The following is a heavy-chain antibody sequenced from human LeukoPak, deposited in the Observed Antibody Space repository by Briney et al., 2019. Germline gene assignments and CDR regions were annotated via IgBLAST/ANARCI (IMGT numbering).Heavy chain of an antibody. D-gene: IGHD4-17*01. CDR1: GFTFSSYA. CDR3: ARVMTTVTTSQYFQH. Sequence: GGSLRLSCAASGFTFSSYAMHWVRQAPGKGLEYVSAISSNGGSTYYANSVKGRFTISRDKSKNTLYLQMNSLRAEDTAVYYCARVMTTVTTSQYFQHWGQGTLVTVSS. CDR2: ISSNGGST. J-gene: IGHJ1*01. V-gene: IGHV3-64*01.